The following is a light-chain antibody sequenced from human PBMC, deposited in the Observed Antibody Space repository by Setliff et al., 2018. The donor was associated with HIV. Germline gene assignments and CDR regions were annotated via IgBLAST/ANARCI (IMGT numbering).Light chain of an antibody. CDR3: SSFTLPTTLGV. J-gene: IGLJ3*02. Sequence: QSVLTQPASVSGSPGQSITISCTGSSSDIGTYNYVSWYQQHPGKAPKLMIYDVTKLPSGVANRFSGAKSGNTASLTIFGIQAEDEAHYYCSSFTLPTTLGVFGAGTKVTVL. CDR1: SSDIGTYNY. CDR2: DVT. V-gene: IGLV2-14*01.